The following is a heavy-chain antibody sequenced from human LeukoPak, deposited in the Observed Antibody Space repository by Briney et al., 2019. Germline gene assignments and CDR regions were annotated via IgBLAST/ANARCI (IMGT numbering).Heavy chain of an antibody. D-gene: IGHD3-22*01. V-gene: IGHV3-23*01. J-gene: IGHJ4*02. CDR2: ISGSGGST. CDR3: AKDMHYYDSSGYYYVVGNFDY. Sequence: GGSLRLSCAASGFTFSSYAMGWVRQAPGKGLEWVSAISGSGGSTYYADSVKGRFTISRDNSKNTLYLQMNSLRAEDTAVYYCAKDMHYYDSSGYYYVVGNFDYWGQGTLVTVSS. CDR1: GFTFSSYA.